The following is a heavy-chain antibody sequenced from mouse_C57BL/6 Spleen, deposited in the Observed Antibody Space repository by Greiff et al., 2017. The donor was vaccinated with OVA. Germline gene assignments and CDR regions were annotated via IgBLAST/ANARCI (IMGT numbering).Heavy chain of an antibody. Sequence: VKLVESGAELVRPGASVTLSCKASGYTFTDYEMHWVKQTPVHGLEWIGAIDPETGGTAYNQKFKGKAILTADKSSSTAYVELRSLTSEASAVYYCTRSHSNYEGLFAYWGQGTLVTVSA. V-gene: IGHV1-15*01. CDR1: GYTFTDYE. CDR2: IDPETGGT. CDR3: TRSHSNYEGLFAY. D-gene: IGHD2-5*01. J-gene: IGHJ3*01.